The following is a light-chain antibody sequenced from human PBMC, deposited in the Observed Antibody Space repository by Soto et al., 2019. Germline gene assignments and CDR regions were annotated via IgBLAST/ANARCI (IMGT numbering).Light chain of an antibody. CDR3: QAWDTSTAV. V-gene: IGLV3-1*01. Sequence: SYELTQPPSVSVSPGQTASITCSGDKLGDKFACWYQQKPGQSPVLVIYQDNKRPSGIPERFSGSNSGNTATLTISGTQPMDVADYYCQAWDTSTAVFGAGTKLTVL. CDR2: QDN. CDR1: KLGDKF. J-gene: IGLJ3*02.